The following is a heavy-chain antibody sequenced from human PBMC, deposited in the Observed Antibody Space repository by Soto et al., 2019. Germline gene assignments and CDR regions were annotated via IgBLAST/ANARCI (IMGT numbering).Heavy chain of an antibody. V-gene: IGHV1-69*01. J-gene: IGHJ5*02. CDR2: IIPIFGTA. CDR3: ARGPVLWFPGWFDP. D-gene: IGHD3-10*01. Sequence: QVQLVQSGAEVKKPGSSVKVSCQASGGTFSSYAISWVRQAPGQGLEWMGGIIPIFGTANYAQKFQGRVTITADESTSTAYMELSSLRSADTAVYYCARGPVLWFPGWFDPWGKGPLVTVSS. CDR1: GGTFSSYA.